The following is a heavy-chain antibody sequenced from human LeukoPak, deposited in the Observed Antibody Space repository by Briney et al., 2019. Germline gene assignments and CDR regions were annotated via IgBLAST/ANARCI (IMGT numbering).Heavy chain of an antibody. CDR3: ARDSGYSSSWYWFDP. CDR2: ISSSSSYT. D-gene: IGHD6-13*01. V-gene: IGHV3-11*06. Sequence: PGGSLRLSCAASGFTVSSNYMSWIRQAPGEGLEWVSYISSSSSYTNNADSVKGRFTISRDNAKNSLYLQMNSLRAENTAVYYCARDSGYSSSWYWFDPWGQGTLVTVSS. CDR1: GFTVSSNY. J-gene: IGHJ5*02.